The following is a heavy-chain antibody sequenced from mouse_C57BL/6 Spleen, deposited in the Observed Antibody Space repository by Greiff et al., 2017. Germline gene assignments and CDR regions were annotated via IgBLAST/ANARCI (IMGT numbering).Heavy chain of an antibody. CDR1: GYSFTDYN. CDR2: INPTYGAT. D-gene: IGHD1-1*01. CDR3: ARSRDWKN. Sequence: EVQLQQPGPELMKPGASVKISCKASGYSFTDYNMNWVKQRHGQSLEWIGVINPTYGATSYNQKFKGKATLTVDHSSSTAYMQRNSLTSEDSSFNYCARSRDWKNGGKGTTLTVSS. J-gene: IGHJ2*01. V-gene: IGHV1-39*01.